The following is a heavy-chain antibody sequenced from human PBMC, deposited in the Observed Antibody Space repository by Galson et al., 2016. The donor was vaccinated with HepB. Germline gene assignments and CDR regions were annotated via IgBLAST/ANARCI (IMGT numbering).Heavy chain of an antibody. CDR3: ARDLPTDEVSCGGLCTPAY. D-gene: IGHD2-21*01. V-gene: IGHV3-30*03. J-gene: IGHJ4*02. CDR2: ISYDGNQK. Sequence: SLRLSCAGSGFDFRNHDIHWVRQAPGKGLEWVAVISYDGNQKEYVDSVEGRFIISRDDSKNTVYLQINSLRTDDTGMFYCARDLPTDEVSCGGLCTPAYWGQGTLVTVSS. CDR1: GFDFRNHD.